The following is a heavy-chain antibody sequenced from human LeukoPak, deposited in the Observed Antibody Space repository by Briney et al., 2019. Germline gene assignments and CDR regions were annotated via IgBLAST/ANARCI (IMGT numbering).Heavy chain of an antibody. Sequence: GGSLRLSCAASGFTFDDYAMHWVRQAPGKGLEWVSGISWNSGSIGYADSVKGRFTISRDNAKNSLYLQMNSLRAEDTALYYCAKGKPSYGSGSYFHYFDYWGQGTLVTVSS. V-gene: IGHV3-9*01. CDR3: AKGKPSYGSGSYFHYFDY. CDR1: GFTFDDYA. J-gene: IGHJ4*02. D-gene: IGHD3-10*01. CDR2: ISWNSGSI.